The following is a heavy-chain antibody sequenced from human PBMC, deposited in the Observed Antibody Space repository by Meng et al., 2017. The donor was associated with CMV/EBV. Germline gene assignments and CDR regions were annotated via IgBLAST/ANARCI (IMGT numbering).Heavy chain of an antibody. CDR3: ARGGANMARGLLDWFDP. CDR2: INSDGSST. Sequence: GGSLRLSCAASGFTFSSYWMHWVRQAPGKGLVWVSRINSDGSSTSYADSVKGRFTVSRDNAKNTLYLQMNSLRAEDTAVYYCARGGANMARGLLDWFDPWGQGTLVTVSS. D-gene: IGHD3-10*01. CDR1: GFTFSSYW. J-gene: IGHJ5*02. V-gene: IGHV3-74*01.